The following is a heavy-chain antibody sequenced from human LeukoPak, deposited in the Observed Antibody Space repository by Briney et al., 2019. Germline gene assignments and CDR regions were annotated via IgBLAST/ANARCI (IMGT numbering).Heavy chain of an antibody. CDR2: ISHDGSKE. CDR3: ARERSSGSYYDY. Sequence: GGSLRLSCAASGFTFSNYAFHWVRQAPGKGLEWVAVISHDGSKEYYADSVKGRFTISRDNSKNTVYLQMSSLRREDTAVFSCARERSSGSYYDYWGQGTLVTVSS. V-gene: IGHV3-30*04. J-gene: IGHJ4*02. CDR1: GFTFSNYA. D-gene: IGHD1-26*01.